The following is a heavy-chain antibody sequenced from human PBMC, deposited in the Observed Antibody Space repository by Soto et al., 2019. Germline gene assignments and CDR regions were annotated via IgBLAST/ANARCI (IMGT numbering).Heavy chain of an antibody. CDR2: INHSGST. CDR3: ARPFGYLRGRGMDV. J-gene: IGHJ6*02. D-gene: IGHD2-15*01. V-gene: IGHV4-34*01. CDR1: GGSFSGYY. Sequence: QVQLQQWGAGLLKPSETLSLTCAVYGGSFSGYYWSWIRQPPGKGLEWIGEINHSGSTNYNPSLKSRVTISVDTSKNQFSLKLSSVTAADTAVYYCARPFGYLRGRGMDVLGQGTTVTVSS.